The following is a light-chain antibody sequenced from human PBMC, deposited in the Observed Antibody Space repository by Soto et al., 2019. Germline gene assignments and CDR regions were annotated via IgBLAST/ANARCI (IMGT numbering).Light chain of an antibody. Sequence: EIVLTQSPGTLSSSPGERATLSCRASQSVTRSLAWFQQKAGQAPRLLIYGASTRATGIPDRFSGSGSGTDFTLTISRLEPEDFAVYYCLQYGTSPYTFGQGTKVEIK. V-gene: IGKV3-20*01. CDR3: LQYGTSPYT. J-gene: IGKJ1*01. CDR2: GAS. CDR1: QSVTRS.